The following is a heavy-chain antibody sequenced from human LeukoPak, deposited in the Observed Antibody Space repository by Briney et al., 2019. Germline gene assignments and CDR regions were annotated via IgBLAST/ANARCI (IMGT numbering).Heavy chain of an antibody. J-gene: IGHJ6*02. CDR2: VLYDETNK. CDR3: ARAFGCSGTSCHARWGYYYYAMDV. CDR1: ASTFSNDA. Sequence: PGGSLRLSCAASASTFSNDAIHWVRQAPGKGLEWVAAVLYDETNKYYADSVKGRFTISRDNSKNTVYLQMSSLRAEDTAMYYCARAFGCSGTSCHARWGYYYYAMDVWGQGTTVTVSS. V-gene: IGHV3-30-3*01. D-gene: IGHD2-2*01.